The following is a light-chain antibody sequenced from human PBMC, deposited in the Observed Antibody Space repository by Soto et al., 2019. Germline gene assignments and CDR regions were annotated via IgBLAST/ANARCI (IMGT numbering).Light chain of an antibody. CDR2: AAS. V-gene: IGKV1-39*01. Sequence: DIQMTQSPSSLSASVGDRVTITCRASQSISSYLNWYQQKPGRAPKLLIYAASTLQSGVPSRFSGSGSGTQFTLPISSLQPEDVATYYCHQSYSTPMLTFGQGTKLEIK. CDR1: QSISSY. CDR3: HQSYSTPMLT. J-gene: IGKJ2*01.